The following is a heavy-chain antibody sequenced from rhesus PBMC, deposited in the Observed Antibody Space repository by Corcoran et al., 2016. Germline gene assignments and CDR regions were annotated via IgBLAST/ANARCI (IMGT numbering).Heavy chain of an antibody. J-gene: IGHJ4*01. Sequence: QVILKESGPALVKPTQTLTLTCTFSGFSISTSGMGVGWIRQPPGKAMEWLALIYWDDDKYYSTSLKSRLTISKDTSKNQVVLTMTNMDPVDTVTYYCARRYCTGSGCYAPYFDYWGQGVLVTVSS. CDR1: GFSISTSGMG. D-gene: IGHD2-21*01. CDR3: ARRYCTGSGCYAPYFDY. V-gene: IGHV2-174*01. CDR2: IYWDDDK.